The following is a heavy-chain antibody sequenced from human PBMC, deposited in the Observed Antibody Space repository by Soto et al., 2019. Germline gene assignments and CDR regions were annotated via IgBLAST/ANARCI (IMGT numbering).Heavy chain of an antibody. CDR3: AREQGYCSGGSCYYYFDY. V-gene: IGHV1-46*03. Sequence: QVQLVQSGAEVKKPGASVKVSCKASGYTFTSYYMHWVRQAPGQGLEWMGIINPSGGSTSYAQKFQGRVTMTRDTATSTVYMELSSLRSEDTAVYYCAREQGYCSGGSCYYYFDYWGQGTLVTVSS. J-gene: IGHJ4*02. D-gene: IGHD2-15*01. CDR2: INPSGGST. CDR1: GYTFTSYY.